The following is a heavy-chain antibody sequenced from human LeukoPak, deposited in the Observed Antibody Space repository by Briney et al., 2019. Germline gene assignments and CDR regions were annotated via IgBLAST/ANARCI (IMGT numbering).Heavy chain of an antibody. J-gene: IGHJ3*01. V-gene: IGHV4-34*01. CDR2: INHSGST. Sequence: PSETLSLTCAVYGGSFSGYYWSWIRQPPGKGLEWIGEINHSGSTNYNPSLKRRVTISVDTSKNQFSLKLSSVTAADTAVYYCARGRLFYGSGSNGPQPRAPEAFDVWGQGTMVTVSS. D-gene: IGHD3-10*01. CDR1: GGSFSGYY. CDR3: ARGRLFYGSGSNGPQPRAPEAFDV.